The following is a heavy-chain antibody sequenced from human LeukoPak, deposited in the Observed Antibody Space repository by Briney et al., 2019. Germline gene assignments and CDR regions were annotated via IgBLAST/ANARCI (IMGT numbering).Heavy chain of an antibody. V-gene: IGHV3-48*04. CDR3: ARDPTFEYSSSAPANTFDY. J-gene: IGHJ4*02. CDR2: TGTSSNSI. CDR1: GFTFGDYA. D-gene: IGHD6-6*01. Sequence: GGSLRLSCTASGFTFGDYAMNWVRQAPGKGLEWVSYTGTSSNSIYYADSVKGRFTISRDNAKNSLYLQMNSLRAEDTAVYYCARDPTFEYSSSAPANTFDYWGQGTLVTVSS.